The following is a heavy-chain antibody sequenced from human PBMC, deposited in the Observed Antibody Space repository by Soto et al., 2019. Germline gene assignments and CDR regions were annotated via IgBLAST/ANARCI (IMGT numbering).Heavy chain of an antibody. V-gene: IGHV1-8*01. CDR3: ARCSGARNYDYIWGSYRYYMDV. J-gene: IGHJ6*03. CDR1: GYTFTSYD. CDR2: MNTNSGNT. D-gene: IGHD3-16*02. Sequence: ASVKVSCKASGYTFTSYDINWVRQATGQGLEWMGWMNTNSGNTGYAQKFQGRVTMTRNTSISTAYMELSSLRSEDTAVYYCARCSGARNYDYIWGSYRYYMDVWGKGTTVTVSS.